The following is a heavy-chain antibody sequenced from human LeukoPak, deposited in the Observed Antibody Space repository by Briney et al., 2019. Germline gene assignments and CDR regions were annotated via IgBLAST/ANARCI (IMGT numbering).Heavy chain of an antibody. CDR3: AREGGFGYSYGYGGAFDY. Sequence: SVKVSCKASGGTFSSYAISWVRQAPGQGLEWMGGIIPIFGTANYAQKFQGRATITTDESTSTAYMELSSLRSEDTVVYYCAREGGFGYSYGYGGAFDYWGQGTLVTVSS. V-gene: IGHV1-69*05. CDR1: GGTFSSYA. CDR2: IIPIFGTA. J-gene: IGHJ4*02. D-gene: IGHD5-18*01.